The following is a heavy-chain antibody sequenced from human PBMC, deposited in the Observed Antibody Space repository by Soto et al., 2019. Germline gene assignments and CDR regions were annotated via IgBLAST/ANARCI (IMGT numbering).Heavy chain of an antibody. V-gene: IGHV3-23*01. Sequence: EVQLLESGGGLVQPGGSLRLSCAASGFTFSSYAMSWVRQAPGKGLEWVSAISGSGGSTYYADSVKGRFTISRDNSKNTLYLQMDSLRAEDTATYYCAKLLHNSHYNVMDVWGRGTTVTVSS. D-gene: IGHD1-1*01. CDR2: ISGSGGST. CDR3: AKLLHNSHYNVMDV. CDR1: GFTFSSYA. J-gene: IGHJ6*02.